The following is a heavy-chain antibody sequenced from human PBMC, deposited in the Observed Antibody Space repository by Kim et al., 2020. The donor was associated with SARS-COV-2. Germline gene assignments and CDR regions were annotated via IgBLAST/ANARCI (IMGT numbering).Heavy chain of an antibody. J-gene: IGHJ5*02. V-gene: IGHV1-8*01. Sequence: RGNTGYAQKFQGRVTMTRNTSISTAYMELSSLRSEDTAVYYCARGPWFDPWGQGTLVTVSS. CDR3: ARGPWFDP. CDR2: RGNT.